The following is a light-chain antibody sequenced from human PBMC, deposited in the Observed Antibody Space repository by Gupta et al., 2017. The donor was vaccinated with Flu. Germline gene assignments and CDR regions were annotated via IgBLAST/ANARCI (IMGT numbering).Light chain of an antibody. V-gene: IGKV2-28*01. CDR1: QSLLHSNGYNY. J-gene: IGKJ1*01. CDR3: MQPLQTPRT. Sequence: DIVMTQSPLSLPVTPGEPASISCRSSQSLLHSNGYNYLDWYLQKPGQSPQLLIYLGSNPASGVPDRFSGSGSGTDFTLEISRVEAEDVGVYYCMQPLQTPRTFGQGTKVEIK. CDR2: LGS.